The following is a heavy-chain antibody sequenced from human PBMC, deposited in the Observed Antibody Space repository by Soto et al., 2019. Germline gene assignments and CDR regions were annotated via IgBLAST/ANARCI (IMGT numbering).Heavy chain of an antibody. CDR2: ISPSTSHI. CDR3: SGCSGGACHQNYGMDV. D-gene: IGHD2-15*01. J-gene: IGHJ6*02. V-gene: IGHV3-21*01. Sequence: EVHLVESGGGLVKPGGSLRLSCAVSGFTFSSCTMNWVRQDQGQGREWVSSISPSTSHIYYADSVKGRFTISRHNAKNSLLLPMNSVRAEDTAVYYCSGCSGGACHQNYGMDVWGPGTTVTVSS. CDR1: GFTFSSCT.